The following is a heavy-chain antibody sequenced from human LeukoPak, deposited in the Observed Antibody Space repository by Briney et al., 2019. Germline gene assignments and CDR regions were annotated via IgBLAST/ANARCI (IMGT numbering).Heavy chain of an antibody. J-gene: IGHJ4*02. CDR1: GFTFSSHV. Sequence: PGGSLRLSCAASGFTFSSHVMSWVRQAPGRGLGWASSLSGSGKYTFYADSVKGRFTISRDNSRNELFLQMNSLTSGDTAEYYCAKSRATGTYPGRFDYWGLGILVTVSS. D-gene: IGHD3-10*01. CDR3: AKSRATGTYPGRFDY. V-gene: IGHV3-23*01. CDR2: LSGSGKYT.